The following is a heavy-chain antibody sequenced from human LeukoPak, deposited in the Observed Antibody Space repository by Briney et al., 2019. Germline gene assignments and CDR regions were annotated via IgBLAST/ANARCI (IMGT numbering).Heavy chain of an antibody. D-gene: IGHD6-13*01. J-gene: IGHJ5*02. CDR3: AKVPPSITAAGNWLGP. CDR1: GYTFTGYY. V-gene: IGHV1-2*06. Sequence: ASVKVSCKASGYTFTGYYIHWVRQAPGQGLEWMGRINPNTGGTDYAQKFQGMVTMTRDTSITTAYMELSRLTSDDTAIYYCAKVPPSITAAGNWLGPWGQGALVTVSS. CDR2: INPNTGGT.